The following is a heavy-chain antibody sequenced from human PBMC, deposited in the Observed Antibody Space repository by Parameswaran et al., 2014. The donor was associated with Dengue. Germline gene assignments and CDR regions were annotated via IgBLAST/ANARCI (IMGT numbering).Heavy chain of an antibody. J-gene: IGHJ6*02. V-gene: IGHV3-21*01. CDR2: ISSSSSYI. Sequence: VRQAPGKGLEWVSSISSSSSYIYYADSVKGRFTISRDNAKNSLYLQMNSLRAEDTAVYYCARGGSGSYPRGYYYGMDVWGQGTTVTVSS. CDR3: ARGGSGSYPRGYYYGMDV. D-gene: IGHD1-26*01.